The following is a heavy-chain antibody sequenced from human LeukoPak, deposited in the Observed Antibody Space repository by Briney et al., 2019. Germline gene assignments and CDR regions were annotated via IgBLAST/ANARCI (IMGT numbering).Heavy chain of an antibody. J-gene: IGHJ4*02. D-gene: IGHD3-22*01. CDR1: GGTFSSYA. CDR3: ARDGYYDSSGYPDRHYFDY. Sequence: ASVKVSCKDSGGTFSSYAISWVRQAPGQGLEWMGGIIPIFGTANYAQKFQGRVTITADESTSTAYMELSSLRSEDTAVYYCARDGYYDSSGYPDRHYFDYWGQGTLVTVSS. CDR2: IIPIFGTA. V-gene: IGHV1-69*13.